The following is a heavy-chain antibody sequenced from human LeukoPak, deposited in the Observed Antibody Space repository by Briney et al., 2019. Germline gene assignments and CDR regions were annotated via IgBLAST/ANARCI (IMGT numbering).Heavy chain of an antibody. CDR2: FDPEDGET. CDR1: GYTLTELS. Sequence: GASVKVSCKVSGYTLTELSMLWVRQAPGKGLEWMGGFDPEDGETIYAQKFQGRVTMTEDTSTDTAYMELSRLRSDDTAVYYCARDVGYCSSTSCHTVSAFDIWGQGTMVTVSS. J-gene: IGHJ3*02. D-gene: IGHD2-2*01. V-gene: IGHV1-24*01. CDR3: ARDVGYCSSTSCHTVSAFDI.